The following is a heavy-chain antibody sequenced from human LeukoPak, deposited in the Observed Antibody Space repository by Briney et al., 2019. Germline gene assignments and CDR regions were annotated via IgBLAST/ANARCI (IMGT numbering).Heavy chain of an antibody. CDR2: INHSGST. D-gene: IGHD3-22*01. J-gene: IGHJ3*02. CDR3: ARERGRYYYDSSGYYLDADAFDI. CDR1: GGSISSRNW. Sequence: YPSETLSLTCAVSGGSISSRNWWSWVRQPPGKGLEWIGEINHSGSTNYNPSLKSRVTISVDTSKNQFSLKLSSVTAADTAVYYCARERGRYYYDSSGYYLDADAFDIWGQGTMVTVSS. V-gene: IGHV4-4*02.